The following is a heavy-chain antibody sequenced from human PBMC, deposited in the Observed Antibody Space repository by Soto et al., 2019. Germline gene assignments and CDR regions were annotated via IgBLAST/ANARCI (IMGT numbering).Heavy chain of an antibody. D-gene: IGHD3-9*01. CDR1: GYSFTSYW. Sequence: PGESLKISCKGSGYSFTSYWIGSVRQMPGKGLEWMGIIYPGDSDTRYSPSFQGQVTISADKSISTAYLQWSSLKASDTAMYYCARHSIPYYDILSGSNWFDPWGQGTLVTVSS. CDR3: ARHSIPYYDILSGSNWFDP. V-gene: IGHV5-51*01. CDR2: IYPGDSDT. J-gene: IGHJ5*02.